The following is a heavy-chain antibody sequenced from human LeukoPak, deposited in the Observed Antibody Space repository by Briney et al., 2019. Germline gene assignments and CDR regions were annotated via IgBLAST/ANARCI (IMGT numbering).Heavy chain of an antibody. CDR2: ISGSGGST. D-gene: IGHD3-22*01. Sequence: GGSLRLSCAAFGFTFSSYAMSWVRQAPGKGLEWVSAISGSGGSTYYADSVKGRFTISRDNSRNTLYLQMNSLRAEDTAVYYCAKATGYDSSGWNYWGQGTLVTVSS. J-gene: IGHJ4*02. CDR3: AKATGYDSSGWNY. V-gene: IGHV3-23*01. CDR1: GFTFSSYA.